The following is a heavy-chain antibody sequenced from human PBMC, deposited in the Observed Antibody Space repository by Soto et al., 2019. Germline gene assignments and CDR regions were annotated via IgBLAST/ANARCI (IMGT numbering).Heavy chain of an antibody. CDR2: MNPNSGNT. CDR1: GYTFTSYD. J-gene: IGHJ6*02. D-gene: IGHD5-18*01. CDR3: ARGRGGYSYGAYGMDV. V-gene: IGHV1-8*01. Sequence: ASVKVSCKASGYTFTSYDINWVRQATGQGLEWMGWMNPNSGNTGYAQKFQGRVTMTRNTSTSTAYMELSSLRSEDTAVYYCARGRGGYSYGAYGMDVWGQGTTVTVSS.